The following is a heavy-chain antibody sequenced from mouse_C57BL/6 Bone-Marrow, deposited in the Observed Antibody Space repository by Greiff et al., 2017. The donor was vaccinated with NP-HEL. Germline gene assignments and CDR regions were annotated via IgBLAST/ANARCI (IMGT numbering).Heavy chain of an antibody. Sequence: VQLQQSGPELVKPGASVKISCKASGYTFTDYYINWVKQRPGQGLEWIGWIFPGSGSTYYNEKFKGKATLTVDKSSSTAYMLLSSLTSEDSAVYFCARGGITTVGAPYFDVWGTGTTVTVSS. V-gene: IGHV1-75*01. J-gene: IGHJ1*03. CDR2: IFPGSGST. D-gene: IGHD1-1*01. CDR3: ARGGITTVGAPYFDV. CDR1: GYTFTDYY.